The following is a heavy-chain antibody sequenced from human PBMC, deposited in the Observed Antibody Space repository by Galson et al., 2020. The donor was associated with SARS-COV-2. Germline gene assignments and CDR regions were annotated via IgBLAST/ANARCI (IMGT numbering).Heavy chain of an antibody. CDR2: IWYDGTNK. CDR1: GFTFSTYG. D-gene: IGHD3-22*01. Sequence: GGSLRLSCAASGFTFSTYGMHWVRQALGKGLEWVAVIWYDGTNKYYADSVKGRFTISRDNSKNTLYLQMNSLRAEDTAVYYCARVVLRSWALDYWGQGTLVTVSS. J-gene: IGHJ4*02. V-gene: IGHV3-33*01. CDR3: ARVVLRSWALDY.